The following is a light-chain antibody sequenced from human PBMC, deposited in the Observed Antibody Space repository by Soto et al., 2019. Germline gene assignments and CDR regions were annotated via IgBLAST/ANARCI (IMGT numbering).Light chain of an antibody. Sequence: EIVLTQSPGTLSLSPGERATLSCRASQSVSSSYLAWYQQKPGQAPRLLIYGASSRATGIPDRFSGSGSGTDLTLTNSRLEPEDFAVYYCQQYSSSPPMYTFGQGTKLEIK. CDR1: QSVSSSY. CDR3: QQYSSSPPMYT. J-gene: IGKJ2*01. V-gene: IGKV3-20*01. CDR2: GAS.